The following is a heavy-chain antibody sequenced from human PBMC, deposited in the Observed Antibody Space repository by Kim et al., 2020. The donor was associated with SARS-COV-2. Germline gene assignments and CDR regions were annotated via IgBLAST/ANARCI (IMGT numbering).Heavy chain of an antibody. D-gene: IGHD2-2*02. CDR3: ARGGYCRSSSCYKFSGMDV. CDR1: GFASDDYA. CDR2: INWNGGST. J-gene: IGHJ6*01. Sequence: GGSLRLSCAVSGFASDDYAMSWVRLVPGKGLEWVAGINWNGGSTDYASSVRGRFVISIDTDKSLLMQMKSLRADDTALYYCARGGYCRSSSCYKFSGMDVGAQGTTVTVFS. V-gene: IGHV3-20*04.